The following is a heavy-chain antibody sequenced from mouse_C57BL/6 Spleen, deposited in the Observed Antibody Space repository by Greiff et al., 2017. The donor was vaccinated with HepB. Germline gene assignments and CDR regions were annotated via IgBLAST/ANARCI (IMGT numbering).Heavy chain of an antibody. Sequence: VQRVESGPELVKPGASVKISCKASGYAFSSSWMNWVKQRPGKGLEWIGRIYPGDGDTNYNGKFKGKATLTADKSSSTAYMQLSSLTSEDSAVYFCARSRAISDYDEGDYWGQGTTLTVSS. CDR3: ARSRAISDYDEGDY. CDR1: GYAFSSSW. D-gene: IGHD2-4*01. J-gene: IGHJ2*01. V-gene: IGHV1-82*01. CDR2: IYPGDGDT.